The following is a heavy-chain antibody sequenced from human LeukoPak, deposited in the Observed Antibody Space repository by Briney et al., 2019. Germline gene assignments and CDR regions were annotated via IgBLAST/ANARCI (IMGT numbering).Heavy chain of an antibody. D-gene: IGHD1-26*01. CDR3: ASSTEWEPIRDY. CDR2: IYRDGTT. CDR1: GFTVSSNY. Sequence: GGSLRLSCAASGFTVSSNYMSWVRQAPGKGLEWVSVIYRDGTTYHADSVKGRFTISRDNSKDTVYLQMNSLRAEDTAVYYCASSTEWEPIRDYWGPGTLVTVSS. V-gene: IGHV3-53*01. J-gene: IGHJ4*02.